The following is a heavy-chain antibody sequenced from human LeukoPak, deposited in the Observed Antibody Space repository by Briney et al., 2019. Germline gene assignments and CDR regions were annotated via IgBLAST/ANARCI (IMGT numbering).Heavy chain of an antibody. CDR2: IRFDGAHQ. J-gene: IGHJ6*03. D-gene: IGHD3-3*01. CDR1: GFTFSSYS. Sequence: QAGGSLRLSCAASGFTFSSYSMNWVRQAPGKGLEWVAFIRFDGAHQYYADSMKGRFTISRDNSKNTVYLQIYSLTPDDTAVYFCSKTSLSDSSGHYYYMDVWGKGTTVTISS. V-gene: IGHV3-30*02. CDR3: SKTSLSDSSGHYYYMDV.